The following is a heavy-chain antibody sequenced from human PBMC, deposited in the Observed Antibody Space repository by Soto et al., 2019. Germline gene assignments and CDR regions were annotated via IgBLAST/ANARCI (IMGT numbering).Heavy chain of an antibody. D-gene: IGHD1-20*01. Sequence: QVQLVQSGAEVNKPGSSVEVSCKASGGTFNTYTISWVRQVPGQGLEWMGGIMPLYAKPTYAQTFQGRLMIAADEHTNTVYMELSSLRSEDTALYYCASLNNWSSGDGRIDVWGRGTAVSVSS. CDR3: ASLNNWSSGDGRIDV. V-gene: IGHV1-69*01. J-gene: IGHJ6*02. CDR2: IMPLYAKP. CDR1: GGTFNTYT.